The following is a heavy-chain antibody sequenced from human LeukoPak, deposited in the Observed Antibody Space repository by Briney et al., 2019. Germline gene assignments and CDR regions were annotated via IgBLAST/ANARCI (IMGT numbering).Heavy chain of an antibody. CDR3: ARSAGLDQ. V-gene: IGHV1-2*02. CDR2: ISPSSGDT. D-gene: IGHD4/OR15-4a*01. Sequence: ASVKVSCKTSGYTFTVHYIHWVRQAPGQGLEWMGWISPSSGDTNYAQKFQGRVTMTRDTSISTVYMELRSPRSDDSAVYYCARSAGLDQWGQGTLVTVSS. CDR1: GYTFTVHY. J-gene: IGHJ4*02.